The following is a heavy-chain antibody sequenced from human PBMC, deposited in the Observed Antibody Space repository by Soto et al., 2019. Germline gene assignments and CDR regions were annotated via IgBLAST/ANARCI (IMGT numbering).Heavy chain of an antibody. Sequence: PSETLSLTCTVSGGSISSSSYYWGWIRQPPGKGLEWIGSIYYSGSTYYNPSLKSRVTISVDTSKNQFSLKLSSVTPADTAVYYCARPYCSGGSCYSEDNWFDPWGQGTLVTV. D-gene: IGHD2-15*01. CDR3: ARPYCSGGSCYSEDNWFDP. V-gene: IGHV4-39*01. CDR2: IYYSGST. J-gene: IGHJ5*02. CDR1: GGSISSSSYY.